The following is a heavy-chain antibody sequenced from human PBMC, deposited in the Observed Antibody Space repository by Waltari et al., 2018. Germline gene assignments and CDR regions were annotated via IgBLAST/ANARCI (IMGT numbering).Heavy chain of an antibody. CDR2: INPNSGGT. D-gene: IGHD2-2*01. J-gene: IGHJ6*02. V-gene: IGHV1-2*06. CDR1: GYTFTGYY. CDR3: ATYCSSTSCYQVYYGMDV. Sequence: QVQLVQSGAEVKKPGASVKVSCKASGYTFTGYYMHWVRQAPGQGLEWMGRINPNSGGTNYAQKFQGRVTMTRDTSISTDYMELSRLRSDDTAVDYCATYCSSTSCYQVYYGMDVWGQGTTVTVSS.